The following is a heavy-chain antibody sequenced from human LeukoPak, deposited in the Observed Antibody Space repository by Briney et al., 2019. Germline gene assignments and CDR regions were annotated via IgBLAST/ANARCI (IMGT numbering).Heavy chain of an antibody. CDR1: GFTFRNAW. V-gene: IGHV3-48*02. Sequence: GGSLRLSCAASGFTFRNAWMSWVRQAPGKGLEWVSYISSSSSTIYYADSVKGRFTISRDNAKNSLYLQMKSLRDEDAAVYYCGPTGVGSFDYWGQGTLVTVSS. CDR3: GPTGVGSFDY. D-gene: IGHD3-10*01. J-gene: IGHJ4*02. CDR2: ISSSSSTI.